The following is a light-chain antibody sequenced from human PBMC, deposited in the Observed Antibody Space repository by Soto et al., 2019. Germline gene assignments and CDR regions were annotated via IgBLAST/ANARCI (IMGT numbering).Light chain of an antibody. V-gene: IGKV1-5*01. J-gene: IGKJ5*01. CDR2: AAS. CDR1: QNIDIS. CDR3: QHFKTFPIT. Sequence: DIQMTQSPSTLSASVGDRVTITCRASQNIDISLAWFQQRPGQAPKVLIYAASGLASGVPSTFSGSGSGTDFTLTISSLQPEDFATYYCQHFKTFPITFGQGTRLEIK.